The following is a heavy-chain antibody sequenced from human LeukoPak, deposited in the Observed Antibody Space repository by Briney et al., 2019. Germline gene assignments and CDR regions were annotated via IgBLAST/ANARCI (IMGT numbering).Heavy chain of an antibody. V-gene: IGHV3-30*02. CDR1: GFTFSSYG. J-gene: IGHJ4*02. Sequence: AGSLRLSCAASGFTFSSYGMHWVRQAPGKGLEWVAFIRYDGSNKYYADSVKGRFTISRDNSRDTLYLQMISLRAEDTAVYYCAKSAVGATLGDYWGQGTPVTVSS. CDR3: AKSAVGATLGDY. D-gene: IGHD1-26*01. CDR2: IRYDGSNK.